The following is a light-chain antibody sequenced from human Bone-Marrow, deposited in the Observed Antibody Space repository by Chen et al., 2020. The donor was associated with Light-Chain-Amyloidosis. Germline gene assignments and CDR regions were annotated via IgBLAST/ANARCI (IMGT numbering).Light chain of an antibody. CDR1: SSNIRSNY. V-gene: IGLV1-47*01. Sequence: QTVLTQPPSASGTPGQRVTIACSGSSSNIRSNYVIWYQQLPGTAPKLLLYKSNERPSGVPERVSGSKSGSSASLAISGLRSEDEADYYCATWDDSLSGWVFGGGTKLTVL. CDR2: KSN. J-gene: IGLJ3*02. CDR3: ATWDDSLSGWV.